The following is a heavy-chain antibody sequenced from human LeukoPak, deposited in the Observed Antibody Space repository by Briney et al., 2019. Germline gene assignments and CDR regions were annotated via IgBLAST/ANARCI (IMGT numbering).Heavy chain of an antibody. J-gene: IGHJ4*02. V-gene: IGHV4-39*01. CDR2: VYYSGST. CDR1: GGSVSSTSYY. Sequence: SETPSLTCTVSGGSVSSTSYYWGWIRQPPGKGLEWIGNVYYSGSTYYNPSLKSRVTMSVDTSKNQFSLKMSSATVADMAVYYCARLSKGRYFDYIFDYWGQGSLVSVSS. CDR3: ARLSKGRYFDYIFDY. D-gene: IGHD3-9*01.